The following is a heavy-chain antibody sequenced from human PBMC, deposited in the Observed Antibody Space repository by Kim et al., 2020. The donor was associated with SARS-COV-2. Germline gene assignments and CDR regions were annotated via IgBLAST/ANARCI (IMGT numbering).Heavy chain of an antibody. V-gene: IGHV4-4*02. J-gene: IGHJ6*02. Sequence: TNTNPSLKSRVTISVDKSKNQFSLKLGSVTAADTAVYYCARDLRKDGMDVWGQGTTVTVSS. CDR2: T. CDR3: ARDLRKDGMDV.